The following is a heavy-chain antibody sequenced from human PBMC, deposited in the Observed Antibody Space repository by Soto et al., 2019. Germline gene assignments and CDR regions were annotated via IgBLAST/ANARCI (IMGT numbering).Heavy chain of an antibody. CDR3: ARADNTAMVSLDY. J-gene: IGHJ4*02. V-gene: IGHV4-30-4*01. CDR2: IYYSGST. D-gene: IGHD5-18*01. Sequence: QVQLQESGPGLVKPSQTLSLTCTVSGGSISSGDYYWSWIRQPPGKGLEWIGYIYYSGSTYYNPSLKSRVTISVDTTKNQFSLKLSSVTAADTAVYYCARADNTAMVSLDYWGQGTLVTVSS. CDR1: GGSISSGDYY.